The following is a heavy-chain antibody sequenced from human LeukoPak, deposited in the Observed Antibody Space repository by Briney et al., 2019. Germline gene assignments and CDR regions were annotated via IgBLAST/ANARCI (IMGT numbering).Heavy chain of an antibody. V-gene: IGHV1-2*02. J-gene: IGHJ4*02. CDR2: INPNSGGT. Sequence: ASVKVSCKASGYTFIDYFMHWVRQAPGQGPEWMGWINPNSGGTNYAQKFQGRVIMTRDTSVSTAYMELSSLTSDDTAVYYCARDVDLVSGRSIHRFDYWGQGTLVTVSS. CDR1: GYTFIDYF. CDR3: ARDVDLVSGRSIHRFDY. D-gene: IGHD3-10*01.